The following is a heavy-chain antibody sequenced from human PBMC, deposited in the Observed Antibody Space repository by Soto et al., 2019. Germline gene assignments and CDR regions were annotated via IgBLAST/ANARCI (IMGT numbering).Heavy chain of an antibody. J-gene: IGHJ4*02. V-gene: IGHV5-10-1*01. CDR1: GYSFTSYW. CDR2: IDPSDSCT. D-gene: IGHD3-22*01. CDR3: AKTYYYDSSGYYFDY. Sequence: PGESLKISCKGCGYSFTSYWISWVRQMPGKGLEWMGRIDPSDSCTNYSPSFQGHVTISADKSISTAYLQWSSLKASDTAMYYCAKTYYYDSSGYYFDYWGQGTLVTVSS.